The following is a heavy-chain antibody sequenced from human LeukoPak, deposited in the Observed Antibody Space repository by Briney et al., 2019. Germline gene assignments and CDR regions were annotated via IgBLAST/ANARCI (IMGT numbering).Heavy chain of an antibody. D-gene: IGHD6-13*01. V-gene: IGHV4-39*07. Sequence: SETLSLTCAVSGGSISSNSYYWGWIRQPPGKGLEWIGSIYYSGSTYYNPSLKSRVTISVDTSKNQFSLKLSSVTAADTAVYYCARDIIAAAGGGYWGQGTLVTVSS. CDR2: IYYSGST. CDR1: GGSISSNSYY. J-gene: IGHJ4*02. CDR3: ARDIIAAAGGGY.